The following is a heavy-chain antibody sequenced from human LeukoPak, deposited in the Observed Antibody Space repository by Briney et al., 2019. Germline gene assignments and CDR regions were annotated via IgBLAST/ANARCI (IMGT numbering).Heavy chain of an antibody. D-gene: IGHD3-22*01. V-gene: IGHV3-30*04. CDR3: TPCPSSGYYVNY. CDR1: GFTFSSYA. CDR2: ISYDGSNK. J-gene: IGHJ4*02. Sequence: GGSLRLSCAASGFTFSSYAMHWVRQAPGKGLEWVAVISYDGSNKYYADSVKGRFTISRDNSKNTLYLQMNSLKTEDTAVYYCTPCPSSGYYVNYWGQGTLVTVSS.